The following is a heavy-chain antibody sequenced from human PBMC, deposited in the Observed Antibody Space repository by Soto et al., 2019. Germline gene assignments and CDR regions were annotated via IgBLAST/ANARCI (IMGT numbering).Heavy chain of an antibody. CDR2: INHSGST. D-gene: IGHD5-18*01. CDR3: ARGTVWLWLQH. V-gene: IGHV4-34*01. Sequence: PSETLSLTCAVYGGSFSGYYWSWIRQPPGKGLEWIGEINHSGSTNYNPSLKSRVTISVDTSKNQFSLKLSSVTAADTAVYYCARGTVWLWLQHWGQGTLVTVSS. CDR1: GGSFSGYY. J-gene: IGHJ1*01.